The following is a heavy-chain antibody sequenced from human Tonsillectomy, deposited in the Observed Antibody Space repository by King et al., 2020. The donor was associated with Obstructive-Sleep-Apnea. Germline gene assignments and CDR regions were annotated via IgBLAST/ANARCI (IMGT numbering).Heavy chain of an antibody. D-gene: IGHD4-17*01. Sequence: VQLQESGPGLVKPSETLSLTCTVSGGSISTYYWSWFRQPPGKGREWIGYIYYSGSTNDNPSLQSRVTISVDTSKNQLSLKLNYVTAADTAVYYCARHTTVPYYFDYWGQGTLVTVSS. CDR2: IYYSGST. CDR1: GGSISTYY. CDR3: ARHTTVPYYFDY. V-gene: IGHV4-59*08. J-gene: IGHJ4*02.